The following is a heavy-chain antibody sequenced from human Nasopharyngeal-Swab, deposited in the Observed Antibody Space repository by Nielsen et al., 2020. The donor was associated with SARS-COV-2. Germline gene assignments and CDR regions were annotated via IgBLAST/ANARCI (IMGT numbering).Heavy chain of an antibody. D-gene: IGHD6-19*01. CDR3: ARASRGWS. Sequence: GESLKISCGASGFTFSGFSMNWVRQAPGKGLEWVSSIDPRGGSIRYADSVRGRFTISRDNAKKSLYLQMNSLRAEDTAVYYCARASRGWSWGQGTLVTVSS. CDR2: IDPRGGSI. J-gene: IGHJ5*02. V-gene: IGHV3-21*01. CDR1: GFTFSGFS.